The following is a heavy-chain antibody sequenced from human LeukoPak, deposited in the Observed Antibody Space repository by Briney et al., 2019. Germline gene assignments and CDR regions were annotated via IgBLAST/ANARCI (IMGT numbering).Heavy chain of an antibody. D-gene: IGHD5-12*01. CDR1: GGSISSYY. Sequence: SETLSLTCTVSGGSISSYYWSWIRQPPGKGLEWIGYIYYSGSTNYNPSLKSRVTISVDTSKNQFSLKLSSVTAADTAVYYCARHGRDGYNIGPSWGQGTLVTVSS. J-gene: IGHJ5*02. CDR2: IYYSGST. CDR3: ARHGRDGYNIGPS. V-gene: IGHV4-59*08.